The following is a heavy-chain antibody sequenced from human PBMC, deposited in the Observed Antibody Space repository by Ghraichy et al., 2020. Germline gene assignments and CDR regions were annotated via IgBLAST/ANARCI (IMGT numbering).Heavy chain of an antibody. D-gene: IGHD3-16*02. Sequence: GGSLRLSCAASGFTFSSYAMSWVRQAPGKGLEWVSAISGSGGSTYYADSVKGRFTISRDNSKNTLYLQMNSLRAEDTAVYYCAKRQAYDYIWGSYRSEAFDIWGQGTMVTVSS. V-gene: IGHV3-23*01. CDR2: ISGSGGST. CDR3: AKRQAYDYIWGSYRSEAFDI. J-gene: IGHJ3*02. CDR1: GFTFSSYA.